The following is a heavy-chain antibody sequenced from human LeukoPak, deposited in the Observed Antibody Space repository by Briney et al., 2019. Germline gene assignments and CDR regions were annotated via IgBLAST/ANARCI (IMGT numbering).Heavy chain of an antibody. CDR3: ARDSWQQLVRGPFDY. CDR2: IKQDGSEK. D-gene: IGHD6-13*01. Sequence: PGGSLRLSCAASGFTVSSNYMSWVRQAPGKGLEWVANIKQDGSEKYYVDSVKGRFTISRDNAKNSLYLQMNSLRAEDTAVYYCARDSWQQLVRGPFDYWGQGTLVTVSS. V-gene: IGHV3-7*01. J-gene: IGHJ4*02. CDR1: GFTVSSNY.